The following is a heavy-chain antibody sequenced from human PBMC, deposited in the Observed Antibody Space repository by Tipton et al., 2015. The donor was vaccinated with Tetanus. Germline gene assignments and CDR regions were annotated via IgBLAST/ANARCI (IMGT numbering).Heavy chain of an antibody. D-gene: IGHD6-13*01. Sequence: AASGFTFSIYGMYWVRQAPGKGLEWVAFISYDGSTEYYAKSVKGRFTISRDNSKHTLYLQMNSLGAEDTAVYYCAKDLRYLSSWHDSWGQGALVTVSS. CDR2: ISYDGSTE. CDR3: AKDLRYLSSWHDS. CDR1: GFTFSIYG. J-gene: IGHJ5*01. V-gene: IGHV3-30*18.